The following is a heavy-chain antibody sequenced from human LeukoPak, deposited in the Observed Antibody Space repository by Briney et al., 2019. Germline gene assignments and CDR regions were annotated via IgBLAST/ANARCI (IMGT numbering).Heavy chain of an antibody. D-gene: IGHD3-9*01. CDR3: ASGLDYYDILTYD. CDR1: GGSFSGYY. J-gene: IGHJ4*02. V-gene: IGHV4-34*01. Sequence: SETLSLTCAVYGGSFSGYYWSWIRQPPGKGLEWIGEINHSGSTNYNPSLKSRVTISVDTSKNQFSPKLSSVTAADTAVYYCASGLDYYDILTYDWGQGTLVTVSS. CDR2: INHSGST.